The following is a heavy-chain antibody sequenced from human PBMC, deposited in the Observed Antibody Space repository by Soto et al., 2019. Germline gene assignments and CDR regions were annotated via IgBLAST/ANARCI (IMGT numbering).Heavy chain of an antibody. CDR2: ITSGSDHI. V-gene: IGHV3-21*01. CDR3: VTPYYYNH. J-gene: IGHJ5*02. Sequence: PGGSLRLSCAASGFMFSAYTMNWVRQAPGKGLEWLSSITSGSDHIDYADSVRGRFTVSRDNARKSLYLQMDSLGAEDTGVYYCVTPYYYNHWGPGTLVTVSS. CDR1: GFMFSAYT. D-gene: IGHD3-22*01.